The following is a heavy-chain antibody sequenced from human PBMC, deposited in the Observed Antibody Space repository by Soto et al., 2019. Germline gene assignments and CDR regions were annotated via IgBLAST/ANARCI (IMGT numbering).Heavy chain of an antibody. Sequence: PSETLSLTCAVSGYSISSSNWWGWIRQPSGKGLEWIGYIYYSGSTYYNPSLKSRVTMSVDTSKNQFSLKLSSVTAVDTAVYYCARTDDSSGYGVWFDPWGQGTLVTV. CDR1: GYSISSSNW. V-gene: IGHV4-28*01. D-gene: IGHD3-22*01. J-gene: IGHJ5*02. CDR3: ARTDDSSGYGVWFDP. CDR2: IYYSGST.